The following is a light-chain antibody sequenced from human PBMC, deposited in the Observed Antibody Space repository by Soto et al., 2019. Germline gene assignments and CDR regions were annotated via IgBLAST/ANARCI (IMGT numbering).Light chain of an antibody. Sequence: DIQMTQSPSSLSASVGDRVTITCRASQGISNYLAWYQQKPGKVPKLLIYAASTLQSGVPSRFSGSGSGTDFTLTITSLQTDDFGTYHCQQYDVHPKTFGQGTKMDIK. CDR3: QQYDVHPKT. CDR1: QGISNY. V-gene: IGKV1-27*01. CDR2: AAS. J-gene: IGKJ1*01.